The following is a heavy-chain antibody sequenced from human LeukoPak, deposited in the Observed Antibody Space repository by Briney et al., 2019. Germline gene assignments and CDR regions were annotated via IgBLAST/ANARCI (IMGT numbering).Heavy chain of an antibody. D-gene: IGHD3-22*01. CDR1: GFTFSSYA. Sequence: GRSLRLSCAASGFTFSSYAMHWVRQAPGKGLEWVAVISYDGSNKYYADSVKGRFTISRDKSKNTLYLQMNSLRAEDTAVYYCAKGSYYDSSGYEDYWGQGTLVTVSS. CDR3: AKGSYYDSSGYEDY. V-gene: IGHV3-30-3*01. CDR2: ISYDGSNK. J-gene: IGHJ4*02.